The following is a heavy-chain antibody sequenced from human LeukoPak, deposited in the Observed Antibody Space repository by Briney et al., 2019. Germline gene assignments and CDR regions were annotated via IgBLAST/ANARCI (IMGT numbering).Heavy chain of an antibody. CDR1: GYIFTYDW. D-gene: IGHD6-6*01. CDR2: IFPADSDT. CDR3: ARRLKYSSSSYYYYYGMDV. Sequence: GESLKISCKGPGYIFTYDWIAWVRQMPGKGLEWMGIIFPADSDTRYSPSFQGQVTISADKSISTAYLQWSSLKASDTAMYYCARRLKYSSSSYYYYYGMDVWGQGTTVTVSS. J-gene: IGHJ6*02. V-gene: IGHV5-51*01.